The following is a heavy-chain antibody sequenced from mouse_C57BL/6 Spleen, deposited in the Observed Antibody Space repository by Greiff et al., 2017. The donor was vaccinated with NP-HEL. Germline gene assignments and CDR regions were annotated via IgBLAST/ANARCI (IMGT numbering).Heavy chain of an antibody. Sequence: QVQLQQPGAELVKPGASVKLSCKASGYTFTSYWMHWVKQRPGQGLEWIGMIHPNSGSTNYNEKFKSKATLTVDKSSSTAYMQLSSLTSEDSAVYYCARLDGYPAWFAYWGQGTLVTVSA. J-gene: IGHJ3*01. D-gene: IGHD2-3*01. V-gene: IGHV1-64*01. CDR1: GYTFTSYW. CDR2: IHPNSGST. CDR3: ARLDGYPAWFAY.